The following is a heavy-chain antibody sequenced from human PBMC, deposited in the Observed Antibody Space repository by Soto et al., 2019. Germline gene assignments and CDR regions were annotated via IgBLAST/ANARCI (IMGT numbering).Heavy chain of an antibody. D-gene: IGHD3-22*01. CDR2: INPNSGGT. CDR3: ARGDSGYYFYYLDY. CDR1: GYTFTGYY. J-gene: IGHJ4*02. V-gene: IGHV1-2*04. Sequence: VASVKVSCKASGYTFTGYYMHWVRQAPGQGLEWMGWINPNSGGTNYAQKFQGWVTMTRDTSISTAYMELSRLRSDDTAVYYCARGDSGYYFYYLDYWGQGTLVTVSS.